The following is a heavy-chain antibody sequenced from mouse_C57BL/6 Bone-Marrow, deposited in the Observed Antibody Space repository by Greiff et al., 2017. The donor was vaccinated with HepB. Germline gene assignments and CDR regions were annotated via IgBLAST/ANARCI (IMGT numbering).Heavy chain of an antibody. J-gene: IGHJ3*01. CDR1: GFTFSSYA. V-gene: IGHV5-4*01. Sequence: EVQGVQSGGGLVKPGGSLKLSCAASGFTFSSYAMSWVRQTPEKRLEWVATISDGGSYTYYPDNVKGRFTISRDNAKNNLYLQMSHLKSEDTAMYCCAREWPTMAYGGQGTLVTVSA. CDR2: ISDGGSYT. CDR3: AREWPTMAY. D-gene: IGHD2-10*01.